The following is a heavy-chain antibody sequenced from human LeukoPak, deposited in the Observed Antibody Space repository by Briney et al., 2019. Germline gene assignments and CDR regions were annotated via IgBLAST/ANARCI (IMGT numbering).Heavy chain of an antibody. J-gene: IGHJ1*01. CDR3: ATYSSLNRREFQY. CDR2: ISSSGTTI. D-gene: IGHD3-22*01. V-gene: IGHV3-48*01. Sequence: GGSLRLSCAASGFTFSSYSMNWVRQAPGKGLEWVSYISSSGTTIYYADSVKGRFTISRDNAKNSLYLQMNSLRAENTAVYYCATYSSLNRREFQYWGQGTLLTVSS. CDR1: GFTFSSYS.